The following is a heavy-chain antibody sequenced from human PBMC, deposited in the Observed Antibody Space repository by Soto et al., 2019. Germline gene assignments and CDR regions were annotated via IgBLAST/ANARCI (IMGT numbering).Heavy chain of an antibody. V-gene: IGHV3-30*18. CDR1: GFTFSSYG. CDR3: AKSGMTTVTHGRNYFDY. CDR2: ISYDGSNK. D-gene: IGHD4-17*01. Sequence: QVQLVESGGGVVQPGRSLRLSCAASGFTFSSYGMHWVRQAPGKGLEWVAVISYDGSNKYYADSVKGRFIISRDNSKNTLYLQMNSLRAEDTAVYYCAKSGMTTVTHGRNYFDYWGQGTLVTVSS. J-gene: IGHJ4*02.